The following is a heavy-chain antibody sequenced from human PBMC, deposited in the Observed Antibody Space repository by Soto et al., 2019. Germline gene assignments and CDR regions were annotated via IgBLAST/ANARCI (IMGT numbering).Heavy chain of an antibody. V-gene: IGHV3-11*01. CDR1: GFTFSDYY. CDR2: ISSSGSTI. J-gene: IGHJ5*02. CDR3: ARVRSSSSWWFDP. D-gene: IGHD6-6*01. Sequence: VQLLESGGGLVQPGGSLRLSCAASGFTFSDYYMSWIRQAPGKGLEWVSYISSSGSTIYYADSVKGRFTISRDNAKNSLYLQMNSLRAEDTAVYYCARVRSSSSWWFDPWGQGTLVTVSS.